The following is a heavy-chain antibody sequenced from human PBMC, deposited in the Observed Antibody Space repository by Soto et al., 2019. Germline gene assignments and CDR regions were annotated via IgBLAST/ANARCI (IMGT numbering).Heavy chain of an antibody. CDR3: ARVRTAVKGGNYYGMDV. Sequence: LRLSFAASGFTFSSYGMHWVRQAPGKGLEWVAVIWYDGSNKYYADSVKGRFTISRDNSKNTLYLQMNSLRAEDTAVYYCARVRTAVKGGNYYGMDVWGQGTTVTVSS. J-gene: IGHJ6*02. D-gene: IGHD2-21*02. CDR2: IWYDGSNK. V-gene: IGHV3-33*01. CDR1: GFTFSSYG.